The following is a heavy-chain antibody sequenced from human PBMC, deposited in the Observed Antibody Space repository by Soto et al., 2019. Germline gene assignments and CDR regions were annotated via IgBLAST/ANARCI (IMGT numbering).Heavy chain of an antibody. J-gene: IGHJ6*02. CDR3: ARLLVRVYAIPYYYYGMDV. CDR2: ISSSSSYI. CDR1: GFTFSSYS. V-gene: IGHV3-21*01. Sequence: PRLSCAASGFTFSSYSMNWVRQAPGKGLEWVSSISSSSSYIYYADSVKGRFTISRDNAKNSLYLQMNSLRAEDTAVYYCARLLVRVYAIPYYYYGMDVWGQGTTVTVSS. D-gene: IGHD2-8*01.